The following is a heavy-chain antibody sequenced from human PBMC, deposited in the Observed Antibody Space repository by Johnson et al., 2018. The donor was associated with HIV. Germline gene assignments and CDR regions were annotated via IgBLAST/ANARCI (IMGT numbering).Heavy chain of an antibody. V-gene: IGHV3-74*01. CDR3: AKDRASVWYSGSYLVD. CDR1: GFTLSSYW. J-gene: IGHJ3*01. Sequence: EVQVVESGGGLVQPGGSLRLSCAASGFTLSSYWMHWVRQAPGKGLVWVSRINSDGSSPSYAASVTGRFTIYRANAKNTLYLQMNSLRADDTAVYYCAKDRASVWYSGSYLVDWGQGTMVTVSS. D-gene: IGHD1-26*01. CDR2: INSDGSSP.